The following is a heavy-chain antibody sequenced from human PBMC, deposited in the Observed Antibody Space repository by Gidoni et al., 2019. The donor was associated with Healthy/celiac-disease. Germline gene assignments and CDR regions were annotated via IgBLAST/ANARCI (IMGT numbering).Heavy chain of an antibody. Sequence: QVQLVQSGAEVKTPVSSVKVSCKASGGTFSSYAIRWVRQAPGQGLEWMGGIIPIFGTANYAQKFQGRVTITADEATSTAYMELSSLRSEDTAVYYCARFRHYYDSSGYYYYGMDVWGQGTTVTVSS. V-gene: IGHV1-69*01. CDR1: GGTFSSYA. D-gene: IGHD3-22*01. CDR3: ARFRHYYDSSGYYYYGMDV. CDR2: IIPIFGTA. J-gene: IGHJ6*02.